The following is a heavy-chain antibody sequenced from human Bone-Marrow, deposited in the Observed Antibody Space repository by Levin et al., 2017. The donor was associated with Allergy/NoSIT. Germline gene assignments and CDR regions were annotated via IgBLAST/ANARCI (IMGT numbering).Heavy chain of an antibody. D-gene: IGHD6-19*01. CDR1: GFTFDDYA. CDR2: VNGDGRSS. J-gene: IGHJ4*02. CDR3: AKTGPWLALDH. V-gene: IGHV3-43D*04. Sequence: QAGGSLRLSCAASGFTFDDYAIHWVRQAPGKGLEWISLVNGDGRSSAHADSVQGRFTMSRDNSKNSVYLQMNSVRPEDTGIYYCAKTGPWLALDHWGLGTLVTVSS.